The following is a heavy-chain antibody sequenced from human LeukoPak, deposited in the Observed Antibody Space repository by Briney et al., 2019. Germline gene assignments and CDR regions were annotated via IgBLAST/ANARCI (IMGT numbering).Heavy chain of an antibody. J-gene: IGHJ3*02. CDR3: AKEGDYYGSGSYRDGFDI. CDR1: GFTFSTYW. V-gene: IGHV3-7*01. D-gene: IGHD3-10*01. CDR2: IKQDESEK. Sequence: GGSLRLSCAASGFTFSTYWMSWVRQAPGKGLEWVANIKQDESEKYYVDSVKGRFTISRDNAKNSLYLQMNSLRAEDTAVYYCAKEGDYYGSGSYRDGFDIWGQGTRATVSS.